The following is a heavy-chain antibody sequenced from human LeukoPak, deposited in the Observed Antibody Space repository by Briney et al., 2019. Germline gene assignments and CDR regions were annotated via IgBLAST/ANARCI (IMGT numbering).Heavy chain of an antibody. CDR2: IYYSGST. Sequence: SETLSLTCTVSGGSISSSSYYWGWIRQPPGKGLEWIGSIYYSGSTYYNPSLKSRVTISVDTSKNQFSLKLSSVTAADTAVYYCASQGAMVRGVILLNWFDPWGQGTLVTVSS. D-gene: IGHD3-10*01. J-gene: IGHJ5*02. V-gene: IGHV4-39*01. CDR3: ASQGAMVRGVILLNWFDP. CDR1: GGSISSSSYY.